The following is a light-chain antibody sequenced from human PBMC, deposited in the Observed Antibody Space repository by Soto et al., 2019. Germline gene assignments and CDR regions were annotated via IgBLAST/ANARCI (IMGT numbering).Light chain of an antibody. Sequence: EIAMTQSPATLSVSPGXRATLSCRASQSVSSKLAWYQQKPGQAPRLLIYDASTRATGIPARFSGSGSGTEFTLTISSLQSEDFAVYYCQQFNNWPRTFGQGTKV. CDR1: QSVSSK. J-gene: IGKJ1*01. CDR2: DAS. V-gene: IGKV3-15*01. CDR3: QQFNNWPRT.